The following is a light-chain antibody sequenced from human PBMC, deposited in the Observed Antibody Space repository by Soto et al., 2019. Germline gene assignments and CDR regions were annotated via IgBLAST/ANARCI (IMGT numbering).Light chain of an antibody. V-gene: IGKV1-33*01. CDR2: DAS. J-gene: IGKJ5*01. CDR1: QDISNY. CDR3: QQYVHLIT. Sequence: IHMTQTPSSLSAAVGDRVTVTCQASQDISNYLNWYQQKLGRAPKLLIYDASNLETGVPSRFRGSGSGTDFTFTSSSLQPEDIATYYCQQYVHLITFGQGARLEIK.